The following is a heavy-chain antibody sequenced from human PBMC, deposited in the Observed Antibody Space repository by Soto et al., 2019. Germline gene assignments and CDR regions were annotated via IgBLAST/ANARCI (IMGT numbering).Heavy chain of an antibody. Sequence: ASVKVSCKASGYTFTSYGISWVRQAPGQGLEWMGWISAYNGNTNYAQKLQGRVTMTTDTSTDTAYMELRSLRSEDTAVYYCGTDGIAVAGTPLNFDYWGQGTLVTVSS. D-gene: IGHD6-19*01. J-gene: IGHJ4*02. CDR2: ISAYNGNT. CDR3: GTDGIAVAGTPLNFDY. CDR1: GYTFTSYG. V-gene: IGHV1-18*01.